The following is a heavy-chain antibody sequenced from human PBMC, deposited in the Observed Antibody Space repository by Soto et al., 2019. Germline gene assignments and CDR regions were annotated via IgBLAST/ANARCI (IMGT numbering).Heavy chain of an antibody. J-gene: IGHJ5*02. D-gene: IGHD4-4*01. V-gene: IGHV4-39*01. CDR3: ARRWEDYSNDLFDP. Sequence: PSETLSLTCTASGGSISSSSYYWGWIRQPPGKGLEWIGSIYYSGSTYYNPSLKSRVTISVDTSKNQFSLKLSSVTAADTAVYYCARRWEDYSNDLFDPWGQGTLVTVSS. CDR2: IYYSGST. CDR1: GGSISSSSYY.